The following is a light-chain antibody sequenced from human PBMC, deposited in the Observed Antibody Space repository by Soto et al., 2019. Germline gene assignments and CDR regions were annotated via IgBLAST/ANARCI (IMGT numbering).Light chain of an antibody. CDR1: SSDVGGYNY. Sequence: QSALTQPASVSGSPGQSITISCTGTSSDVGGYNYVSWYQQHPGKAPKLMIYDVSNRPSGVSNPFSGSKSGNTASLTISGLQAEDEADYYCSSYTSSSTRLYVFGTGTKLTVL. CDR3: SSYTSSSTRLYV. V-gene: IGLV2-14*01. CDR2: DVS. J-gene: IGLJ1*01.